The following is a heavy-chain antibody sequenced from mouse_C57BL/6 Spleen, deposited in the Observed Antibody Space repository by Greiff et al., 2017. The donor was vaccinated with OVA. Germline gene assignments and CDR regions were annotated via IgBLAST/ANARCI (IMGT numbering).Heavy chain of an antibody. Sequence: VQLQQSGAELVRPGASVTLSCKASGYTFTDYEMHWVKQTPVHGLEWIGAIDPETGGTAYNQKFKGKAILTADKSSSTAYMELRSLTSEDSAVYYCTRSDGNYLAYWGQGTLVTVSA. CDR2: IDPETGGT. J-gene: IGHJ3*01. CDR1: GYTFTDYE. CDR3: TRSDGNYLAY. D-gene: IGHD2-1*01. V-gene: IGHV1-15*01.